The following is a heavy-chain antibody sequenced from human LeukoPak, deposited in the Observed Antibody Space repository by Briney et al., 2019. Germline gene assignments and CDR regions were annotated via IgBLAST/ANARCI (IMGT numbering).Heavy chain of an antibody. Sequence: GGSLRLSCADSGFTFSSYWMHWVRQAPGKGLVWVSRINSDGSSTSYADSVKGRFTISRDNAKNTLYLQMNSLRAEDTAVYYCASAGGYCSSTSCSDNWFDPWGQGTLVTVSS. V-gene: IGHV3-74*01. D-gene: IGHD2-2*01. J-gene: IGHJ5*02. CDR3: ASAGGYCSSTSCSDNWFDP. CDR1: GFTFSSYW. CDR2: INSDGSST.